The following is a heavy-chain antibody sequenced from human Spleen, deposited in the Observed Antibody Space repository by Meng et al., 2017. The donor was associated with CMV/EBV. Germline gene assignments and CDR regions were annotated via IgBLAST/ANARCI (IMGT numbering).Heavy chain of an antibody. D-gene: IGHD6-6*01. CDR1: GFTFDDYG. CDR3: AKNEYSSRGDYYYGMDV. J-gene: IGHJ6*02. CDR2: INWNGGST. Sequence: GGSLRLSCAASGFTFDDYGMSWVRQAPGKGLEWVSGINWNGGSTAYADSVKGRFTISRDNAKNSLYLQMNSLRAEDTALYYCAKNEYSSRGDYYYGMDVWGQGTTVTVSS. V-gene: IGHV3-20*04.